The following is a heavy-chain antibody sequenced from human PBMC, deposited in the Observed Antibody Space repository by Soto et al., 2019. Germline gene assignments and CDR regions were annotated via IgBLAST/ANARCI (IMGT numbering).Heavy chain of an antibody. J-gene: IGHJ6*03. CDR1: GGSFSGYY. Sequence: PSETLSLTCAVYGGSFSGYYWSWIRQPPGKGLEWIGEINHSGSTNYNPSLKSRVTISVDTSKNQFSLKLSSVTAADTAVYYCARGTIAARPRRAYYYYMDVWGKGTTVTV. CDR2: INHSGST. D-gene: IGHD6-6*01. V-gene: IGHV4-34*01. CDR3: ARGTIAARPRRAYYYYMDV.